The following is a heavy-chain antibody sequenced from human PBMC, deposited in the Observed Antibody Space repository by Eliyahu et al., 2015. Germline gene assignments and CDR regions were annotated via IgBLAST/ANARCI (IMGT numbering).Heavy chain of an antibody. V-gene: IGHV3-30*18. Sequence: QVQLVESGGTVVQPGTSLRLSCAASGFPFXTYGMHWVRQAPGGGLEWVAFMSYDGSEREYADAVKGRFIISRDNSKNTVYLQLNSLRTDDTGVYYCAKAIWVVTTLTSFDHWGQGTLVTVSS. CDR1: GFPFXTYG. J-gene: IGHJ4*02. CDR2: MSYDGSER. CDR3: AKAIWVVTTLTSFDH. D-gene: IGHD4-17*01.